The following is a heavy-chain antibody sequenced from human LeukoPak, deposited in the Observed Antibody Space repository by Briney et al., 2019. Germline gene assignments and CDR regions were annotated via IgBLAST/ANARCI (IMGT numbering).Heavy chain of an antibody. V-gene: IGHV3-33*01. J-gene: IGHJ3*02. CDR1: GFTFSTYA. CDR2: IWYDGSNK. D-gene: IGHD2-15*01. Sequence: PGRSLRLSCAASGFTFSTYAMYWVRQAPGKGLEWVSIIWYDGSNKFYADSVKGRFTISRDNSKNTLYLRMNSLRAEDTAVYYCARGAYCSGSCPGAFDIWGQGTMVTVSS. CDR3: ARGAYCSGSCPGAFDI.